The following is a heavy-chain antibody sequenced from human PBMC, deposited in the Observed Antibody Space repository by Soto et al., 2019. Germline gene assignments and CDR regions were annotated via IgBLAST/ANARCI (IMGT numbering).Heavy chain of an antibody. CDR1: GFTFSSYG. CDR2: ISYDGSNK. V-gene: IGHV3-30*18. Sequence: PGGSLRLSCAASGFTFSSYGMHWVRQAPGKGLEWVAVISYDGSNKYYADSVKGRFTISRDNSKNTLYLQMNSLRAEDTAVYYCAKDKNQPLSWDPVYYYYGMDVWGQGTTVTVSS. D-gene: IGHD1-26*01. CDR3: AKDKNQPLSWDPVYYYYGMDV. J-gene: IGHJ6*02.